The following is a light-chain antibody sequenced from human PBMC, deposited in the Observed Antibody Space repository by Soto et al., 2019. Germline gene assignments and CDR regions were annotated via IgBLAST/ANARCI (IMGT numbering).Light chain of an antibody. CDR3: QQYNNWPIT. Sequence: EIGMTQSLATLSVSPWERATRSCRANQSVSSNLAWYQQKPGQAPRLLIYGASTRATGIPARFSGSGSGTKFALSISSLQSEDFAVYYCQQYNNWPITFGQGTRLEIK. CDR1: QSVSSN. V-gene: IGKV3-15*01. CDR2: GAS. J-gene: IGKJ5*01.